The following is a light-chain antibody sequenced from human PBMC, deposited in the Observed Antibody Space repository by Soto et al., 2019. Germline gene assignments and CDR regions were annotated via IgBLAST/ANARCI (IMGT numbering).Light chain of an antibody. V-gene: IGKV3-11*01. Sequence: EIVLTQSPATLSSSSGERATLGCRASQTVNSRLAWYQHKPGQAPRLLIYHTSNRATGIPARFSGSGSGTDFTLTISSLEPEDFAVYYCHQRQSWPRTFGQGTKVDIK. J-gene: IGKJ1*01. CDR2: HTS. CDR3: HQRQSWPRT. CDR1: QTVNSR.